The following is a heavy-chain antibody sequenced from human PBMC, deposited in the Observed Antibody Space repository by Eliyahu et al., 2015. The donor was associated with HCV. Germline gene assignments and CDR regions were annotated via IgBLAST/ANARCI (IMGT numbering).Heavy chain of an antibody. J-gene: IGHJ3*02. CDR3: ARAEGYCSGGNCYHAAFDI. D-gene: IGHD2-15*01. Sequence: QVQLQQWGAGLLKPSETLSLTCAVYGGSLSGYFWNWIRQSPGKGLEWIAEINHSGSTNYHASLKSRVTISVDTSKTQFSLNLSSVTAADTAVYYCARAEGYCSGGNCYHAAFDIWGQGTMVTVTS. CDR1: GGSLSGYF. CDR2: INHSGST. V-gene: IGHV4-34*02.